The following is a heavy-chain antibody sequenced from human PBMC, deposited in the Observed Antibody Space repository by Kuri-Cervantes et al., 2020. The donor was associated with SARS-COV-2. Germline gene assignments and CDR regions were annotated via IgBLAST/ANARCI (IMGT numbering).Heavy chain of an antibody. CDR1: GGSFSGYY. V-gene: IGHV4-34*01. J-gene: IGHJ3*02. D-gene: IGHD5-18*01. CDR3: ARRTLDTAMVRGVRAPNDAFDI. CDR2: INHSGST. Sequence: GSLRLSCTVYGGSFSGYYWSWIRQPPGKGLEWIGEINHSGSTNYNPSLKSRVTISVDTSKNQFSLKLSSVTAADTGVYYCARRTLDTAMVRGVRAPNDAFDIWGQGTMVTVSS.